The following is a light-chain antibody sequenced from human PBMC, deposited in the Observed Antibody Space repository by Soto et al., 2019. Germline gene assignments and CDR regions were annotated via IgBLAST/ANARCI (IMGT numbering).Light chain of an antibody. CDR2: DIN. Sequence: QSVLTQPRSVSGSPGQSVTISCTGTSSDVGGYNYVSWYQQRPDKAPKLIIYDINKRPSGVPDRFSGSKSGNTASLTISGLQAEDEADYYCCSYAGSYTGEFGGGTKLTVL. CDR1: SSDVGGYNY. CDR3: CSYAGSYTGE. V-gene: IGLV2-11*01. J-gene: IGLJ2*01.